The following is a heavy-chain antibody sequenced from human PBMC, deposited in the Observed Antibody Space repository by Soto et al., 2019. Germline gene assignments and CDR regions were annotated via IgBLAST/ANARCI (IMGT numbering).Heavy chain of an antibody. V-gene: IGHV3-23*01. Sequence: GGSLRLSCAASGFTFSSYAMSWVRQAPGKGLEWVSAISGSGGSTYYADSVKGRFTISRDNSKNTLYLQMNSLRAEDTAVYYCAKWGGAHAVAGRGTYFDYWGQGTLVTVSS. D-gene: IGHD6-19*01. CDR1: GFTFSSYA. CDR2: ISGSGGST. J-gene: IGHJ4*02. CDR3: AKWGGAHAVAGRGTYFDY.